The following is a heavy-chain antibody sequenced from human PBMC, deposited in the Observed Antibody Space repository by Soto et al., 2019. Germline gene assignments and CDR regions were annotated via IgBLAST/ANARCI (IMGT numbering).Heavy chain of an antibody. Sequence: PSETLSLTCTVSGGSISSYYWSWIRQPPGKGLEWIGYIHYSGSTNYNPSLKSRVTISVDTSKNQFSLKLSSVTAADTAVYYCERVNDYGDYHDAFDIWGQGTTVTVSS. J-gene: IGHJ3*02. D-gene: IGHD4-17*01. V-gene: IGHV4-59*01. CDR1: GGSISSYY. CDR3: ERVNDYGDYHDAFDI. CDR2: IHYSGST.